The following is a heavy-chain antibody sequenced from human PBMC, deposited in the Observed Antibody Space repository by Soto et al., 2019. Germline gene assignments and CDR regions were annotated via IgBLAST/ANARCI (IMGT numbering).Heavy chain of an antibody. D-gene: IGHD4-17*01. Sequence: QVQLVQSGAEVKKPGASVKVSCKASGYTFTSYGISWVRQAPGQGLEWMGWISAYNGNTNYAQKLQGRVTMTTDTATTTASMALRSLKSDDTAMYYCAREVYGDYVLEYWGQGTLVTVSS. CDR3: AREVYGDYVLEY. CDR2: ISAYNGNT. V-gene: IGHV1-18*01. J-gene: IGHJ4*02. CDR1: GYTFTSYG.